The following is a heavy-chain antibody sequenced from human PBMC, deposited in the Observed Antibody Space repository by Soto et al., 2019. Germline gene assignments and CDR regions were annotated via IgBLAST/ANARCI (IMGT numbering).Heavy chain of an antibody. Sequence: ASVKVSCKASGYNFMPYGVNWVRQAPGQGLEWMGWISPWKGNTNYAQSFQGRVTMTTDTSTSAAYMELRSLTSDDTAVYYCARDLDPSGSYYTDYWGPGTLVTVSS. CDR3: ARDLDPSGSYYTDY. CDR1: GYNFMPYG. D-gene: IGHD3-10*01. CDR2: ISPWKGNT. J-gene: IGHJ4*02. V-gene: IGHV1-18*04.